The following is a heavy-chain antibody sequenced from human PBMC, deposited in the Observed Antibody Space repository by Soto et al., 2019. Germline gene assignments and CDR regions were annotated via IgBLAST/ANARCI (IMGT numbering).Heavy chain of an antibody. D-gene: IGHD3-16*02. CDR1: GFTFSSYS. Sequence: EVQLAESGGGLVKPGGSLRLSCAASGFTFSSYSMNWVRQAPGKGLEWVSSISSSSSYIYYADSVKGRFTISRDNAKNSLYLQMNSLRAEDTAVYYCARDMYDYIWGSYRLTSDDAFDIWGQGTMVTVSS. V-gene: IGHV3-21*01. CDR2: ISSSSSYI. J-gene: IGHJ3*02. CDR3: ARDMYDYIWGSYRLTSDDAFDI.